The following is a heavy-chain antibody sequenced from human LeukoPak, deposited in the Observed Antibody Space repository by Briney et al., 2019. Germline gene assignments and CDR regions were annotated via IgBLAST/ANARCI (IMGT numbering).Heavy chain of an antibody. CDR2: ISYDGSNK. CDR1: GFTFSSYW. Sequence: TGGSLRLSCAASGFTFSSYWMSWVRQAPGKGLEWVAVISYDGSNKYYADSVKGRFTISRDNSKNTLYLQMNSLRAEDTAVYYCARLSIAVAGDYWGQGTLVTVSS. V-gene: IGHV3-30*03. D-gene: IGHD6-19*01. J-gene: IGHJ4*02. CDR3: ARLSIAVAGDY.